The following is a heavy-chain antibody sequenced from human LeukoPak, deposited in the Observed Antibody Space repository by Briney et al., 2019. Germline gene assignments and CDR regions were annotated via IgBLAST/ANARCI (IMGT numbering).Heavy chain of an antibody. V-gene: IGHV3-23*01. CDR2: ISYSGGHT. J-gene: IGHJ6*03. D-gene: IGHD2-2*01. CDR3: AKDLEPAAMSYYMDV. Sequence: GGSVSLLCGVCGLPFRRLDMLGARHPRGKALVDVSDISYSGGHTHYADSVKGRFSISRDNSKTTLYLQMNRLRAEDTAVYYCAKDLEPAAMSYYMDVWGKGTTVTVSS. CDR1: GLPFRRLD.